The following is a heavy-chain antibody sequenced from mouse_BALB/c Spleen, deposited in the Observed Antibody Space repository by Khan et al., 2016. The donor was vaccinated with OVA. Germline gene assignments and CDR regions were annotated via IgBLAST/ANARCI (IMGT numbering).Heavy chain of an antibody. CDR2: INTNFGST. D-gene: IGHD2-1*01. J-gene: IGHJ2*01. V-gene: IGHV5-6-3*01. CDR1: GFTFSSYG. CDR3: ARVGIIYYGNYAYYFDY. Sequence: EVELVESGGGLVQPGGSLKLSCAASGFTFSSYGMSWVRQTPAKRLELVATINTNFGSTYYPDSLKGRFTISGDNAKNTLYLQMSSLKSEDTAMYYCARVGIIYYGNYAYYFDYWGQGTTLTVSA.